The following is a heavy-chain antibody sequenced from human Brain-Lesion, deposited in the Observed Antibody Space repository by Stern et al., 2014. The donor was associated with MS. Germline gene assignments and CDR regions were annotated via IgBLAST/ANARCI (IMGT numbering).Heavy chain of an antibody. CDR3: ARGRVVPGFQYYATDV. V-gene: IGHV4-61*02. CDR2: IFNSGST. Sequence: VQLVESGPGLVKPSQTLSLSCTVSGGSISSGGYYWSWIRQPAGTGLVWIGRIFNSGSTSYNPSLNSRGTISIDPLKNTYSPRLNSMTAADTAVYYCARGRVVPGFQYYATDVWGQGTTVIVSS. J-gene: IGHJ6*02. CDR1: GGSISSGGYY. D-gene: IGHD2-2*01.